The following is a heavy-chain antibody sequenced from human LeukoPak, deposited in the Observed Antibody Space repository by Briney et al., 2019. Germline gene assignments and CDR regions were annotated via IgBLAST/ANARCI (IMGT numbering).Heavy chain of an antibody. CDR1: GFTVSSNY. Sequence: PGGSLRLSCAGSGFTVSSNYMSWVRQAPGKGLEWVSIIYSGGAISYADSVKGRFTISRDNSKNTLYLQMSSLRAEDTAVYYCARSAGIAATIVLGYWGQGTLVTVSS. CDR2: IYSGGAI. CDR3: ARSAGIAATIVLGY. D-gene: IGHD5-12*01. V-gene: IGHV3-66*01. J-gene: IGHJ4*02.